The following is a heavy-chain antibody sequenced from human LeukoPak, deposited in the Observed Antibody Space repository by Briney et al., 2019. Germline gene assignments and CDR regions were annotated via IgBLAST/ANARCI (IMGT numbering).Heavy chain of an antibody. J-gene: IGHJ4*02. V-gene: IGHV3-74*01. CDR3: ASLGPIPDYHFWSGFSSEYFDY. CDR1: GFTFSSYS. CDR2: INTDGSST. D-gene: IGHD3-3*01. Sequence: PGGSLRLSCAASGFTFSSYSMNWVRQAPGKGLVWVSRINTDGSSTSYADSVKGRFTISRDNAKNTLYLQMNSLRAEDTAVYCCASLGPIPDYHFWSGFSSEYFDYWGQGTLVTVSS.